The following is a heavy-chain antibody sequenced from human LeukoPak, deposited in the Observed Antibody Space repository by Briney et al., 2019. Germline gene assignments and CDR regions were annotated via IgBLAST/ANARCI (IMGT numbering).Heavy chain of an antibody. Sequence: PGGSLRLSCAASGFTFSSYGMHWVRQAPGKGLEWVAVISYDGSNKYYADSVKGRFTISRDNSKNTLYLQMNSLRAEDTAVYYCAKGGIAVAGTFFDYWGQGTLVTVSP. V-gene: IGHV3-30*18. CDR2: ISYDGSNK. CDR3: AKGGIAVAGTFFDY. D-gene: IGHD6-19*01. CDR1: GFTFSSYG. J-gene: IGHJ4*02.